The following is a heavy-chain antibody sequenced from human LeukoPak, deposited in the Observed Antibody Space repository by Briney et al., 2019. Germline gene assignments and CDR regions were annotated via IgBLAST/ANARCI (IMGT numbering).Heavy chain of an antibody. CDR3: ARQTRGYSYHGVFDY. CDR2: IYYSGTT. D-gene: IGHD5-18*01. CDR1: GGSISSSSYY. J-gene: IGHJ4*02. V-gene: IGHV4-39*01. Sequence: SETLSLTCTASGGSISSSSYYWGWIRQPPGKGLEWIGSIYYSGTTYYNPSLKSRVTISVDTSKNQFSLKLSSVTAADTAVYYCARQTRGYSYHGVFDYWGQGSLVTVSS.